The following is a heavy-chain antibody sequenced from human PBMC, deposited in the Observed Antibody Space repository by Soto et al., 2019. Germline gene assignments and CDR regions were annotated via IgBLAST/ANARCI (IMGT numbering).Heavy chain of an antibody. D-gene: IGHD4-17*01. CDR2: IYYSGST. Sequence: SETLSLTCTVSGGSISSGDYYWSWIRQPPGKGLEWIGYIYYSGSTYYNPSLKSRVTISVDTSKNQFSLKLSSVTAADTTVYYCARVRWSRYYFDYWGQGTRVTVSS. V-gene: IGHV4-30-4*01. CDR3: ARVRWSRYYFDY. J-gene: IGHJ4*02. CDR1: GGSISSGDYY.